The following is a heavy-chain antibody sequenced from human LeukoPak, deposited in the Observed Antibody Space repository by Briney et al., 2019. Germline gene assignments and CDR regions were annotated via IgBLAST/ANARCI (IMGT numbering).Heavy chain of an antibody. CDR3: AKDPLQYSSGWYDARDY. Sequence: GGSLRLSCAASGFTFSSYAMSWVRQAPGKGLEWVSAISGSGGSTYYADSVKGRFTISRDNSKNTLYLQMNSLRAEDTAVYYCAKDPLQYSSGWYDARDYWGQGTLVTVSS. D-gene: IGHD6-19*01. V-gene: IGHV3-23*01. CDR2: ISGSGGST. J-gene: IGHJ4*02. CDR1: GFTFSSYA.